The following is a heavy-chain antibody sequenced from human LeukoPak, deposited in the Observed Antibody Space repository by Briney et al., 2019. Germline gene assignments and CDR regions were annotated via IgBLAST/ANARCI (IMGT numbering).Heavy chain of an antibody. Sequence: GGSLRLSCAASGFTFSDYYMSWIRQAPGKGLEWVSYISSSGSTIYYADSVKGRFTISRDNAKNSLYLQMNSLRAEDTAVYYCARDPPAPMVRGVIITGNWFDPWGQGTLVTVPS. CDR1: GFTFSDYY. V-gene: IGHV3-11*04. CDR3: ARDPPAPMVRGVIITGNWFDP. J-gene: IGHJ5*02. D-gene: IGHD3-10*01. CDR2: ISSSGSTI.